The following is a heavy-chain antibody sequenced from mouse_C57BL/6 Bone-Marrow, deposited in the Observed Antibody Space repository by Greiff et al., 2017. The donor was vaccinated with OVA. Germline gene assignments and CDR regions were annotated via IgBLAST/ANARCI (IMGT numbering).Heavy chain of an antibody. V-gene: IGHV1-50*01. J-gene: IGHJ1*03. CDR3: ARLTTVVAKGWYFDV. CDR2: IDPSDSYT. D-gene: IGHD1-1*01. CDR1: GYTFTSYW. Sequence: QVHVKQSGAELVKPGASVKLSCKASGYTFTSYWMQWVKQRPGQGLEWIGEIDPSDSYTNYNQKFKGKATLTVDTSSSTAYMQLSSLTSEDSAVYYCARLTTVVAKGWYFDVWGTGTTVTVSS.